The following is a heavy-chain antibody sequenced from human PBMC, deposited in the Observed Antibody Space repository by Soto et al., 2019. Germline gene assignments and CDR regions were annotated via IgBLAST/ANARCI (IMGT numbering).Heavy chain of an antibody. D-gene: IGHD3-22*01. Sequence: SETLSLTCAVYGGSFSGYYWNWIRQPPGKGLEWIGEINHSESTNYNPSLKSRVTISVDTSKNQISLKLSSVTAADTAVYYCTKDSSGSHMDVWGQGTTVTVSS. CDR3: TKDSSGSHMDV. CDR1: GGSFSGYY. CDR2: INHSEST. V-gene: IGHV4-34*01. J-gene: IGHJ6*02.